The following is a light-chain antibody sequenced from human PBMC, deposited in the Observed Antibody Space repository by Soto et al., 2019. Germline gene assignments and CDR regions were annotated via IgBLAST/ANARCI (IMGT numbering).Light chain of an antibody. Sequence: EIVLTQSPGTLSVSPGERATLSCRASQTVSSSFLAWYQQKPGQAPGLLIHGASTRATGIPDRFSGSGSGTDFTLTISRLEPEDFAVYYCQQYGSSPLSTFGQGTKLEIK. V-gene: IGKV3-20*01. CDR1: QTVSSSF. CDR2: GAS. CDR3: QQYGSSPLST. J-gene: IGKJ2*01.